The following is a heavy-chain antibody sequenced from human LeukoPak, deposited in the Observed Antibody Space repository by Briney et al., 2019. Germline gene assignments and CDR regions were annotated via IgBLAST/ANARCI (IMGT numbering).Heavy chain of an antibody. Sequence: SVKVSCKASGGTFSSYAISWVRQAPGQGLEWMGRIIPIFGTANYAQKFQGRVTITTDESTSTDYMELSSLRSEDTAVYYCASRVAAAGNAFDIWGQGTMVTVSS. V-gene: IGHV1-69*05. D-gene: IGHD6-13*01. J-gene: IGHJ3*02. CDR3: ASRVAAAGNAFDI. CDR2: IIPIFGTA. CDR1: GGTFSSYA.